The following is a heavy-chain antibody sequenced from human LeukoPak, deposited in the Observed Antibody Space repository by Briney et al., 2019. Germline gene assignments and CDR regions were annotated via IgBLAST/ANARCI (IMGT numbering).Heavy chain of an antibody. J-gene: IGHJ4*02. V-gene: IGHV1-2*02. CDR3: AGEYCSSTSCRVDY. CDR1: GYTFTSYG. D-gene: IGHD2-2*01. Sequence: ASVKVSCKASGYTFTSYGISWVRQAPGQGLEWMGWINPNSGGTNYAQKFQGRVTMTRDTSISTAYMELSRLRSDDTAVYYCAGEYCSSTSCRVDYWGQGTLVTVSS. CDR2: INPNSGGT.